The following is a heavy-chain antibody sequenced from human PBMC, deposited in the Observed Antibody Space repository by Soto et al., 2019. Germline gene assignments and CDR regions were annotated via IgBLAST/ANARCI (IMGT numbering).Heavy chain of an antibody. D-gene: IGHD2-2*01. CDR2: ISYDVNNR. CDR3: ARETVRGSTKFAVWYLDI. J-gene: IGHJ2*01. Sequence: GWSLRLSCAASGFTFSTYAMHWVRRPPGKGLEWVAFISYDVNNRYYADSVKGRFTISRDNSKNTLYLQMNSLRAEDTALYYCARETVRGSTKFAVWYLDIWGRGTLVTVSA. CDR1: GFTFSTYA. V-gene: IGHV3-30-3*01.